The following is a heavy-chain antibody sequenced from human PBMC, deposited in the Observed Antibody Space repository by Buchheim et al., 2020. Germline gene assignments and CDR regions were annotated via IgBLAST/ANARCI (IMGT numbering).Heavy chain of an antibody. CDR1: GYTFSGYY. J-gene: IGHJ3*02. Sequence: QVQVVQSGAEVKKPGASVKVSCEASGYTFSGYYMHWVRQAPGQGLEWMGRINPKSGGTNHAQNFQGRVTMTRDTSTSTAYMELNRLTSDDTGVYYCARDSAVAGDGAFDIWGQGT. CDR2: INPKSGGT. CDR3: ARDSAVAGDGAFDI. D-gene: IGHD6-19*01. V-gene: IGHV1-2*05.